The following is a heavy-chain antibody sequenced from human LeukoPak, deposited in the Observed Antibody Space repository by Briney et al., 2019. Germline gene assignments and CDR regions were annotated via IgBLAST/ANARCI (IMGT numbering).Heavy chain of an antibody. Sequence: GGSLRLSCAASGFTFSSYWMHWVRHAPGKGLVWVSRIKSDGSTTTYADSVKGRFTISRDNAKNTLYLQMNSLRVEDTAVYYCARDPSSVAPRGGFDYWGQGTLVTVSS. V-gene: IGHV3-74*01. CDR2: IKSDGSTT. CDR3: ARDPSSVAPRGGFDY. CDR1: GFTFSSYW. D-gene: IGHD6-6*01. J-gene: IGHJ4*02.